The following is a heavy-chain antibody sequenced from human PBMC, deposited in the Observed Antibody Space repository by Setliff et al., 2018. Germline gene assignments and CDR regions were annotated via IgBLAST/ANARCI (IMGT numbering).Heavy chain of an antibody. CDR1: GFNFSINDMTYA. Sequence: GGSLRLSCAASGFNFSINDMTYAMSWVRQAPGKGLGWVSTIYSGDRSTFYTDSVKGRFTISRDSSKNTLYLQMDSLRAEDTAIYYCVKDVVGYSSTWPRRDYFDCWGQGTLVTVSS. D-gene: IGHD6-13*01. V-gene: IGHV3-23*03. CDR2: IYSGDRST. CDR3: VKDVVGYSSTWPRRDYFDC. J-gene: IGHJ4*02.